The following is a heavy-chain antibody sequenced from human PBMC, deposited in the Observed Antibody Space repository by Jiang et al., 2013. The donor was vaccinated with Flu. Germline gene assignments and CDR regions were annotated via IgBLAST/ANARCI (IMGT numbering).Heavy chain of an antibody. D-gene: IGHD2-21*01. CDR2: TYYRSKSYN. CDR3: ARGRRDYYAMDV. V-gene: IGHV6-1*01. CDR1: A. Sequence: AWNWIRQSPSRGLEWLGSTYYRSKSYNEYAVSVKSRITINPDTSKNQFSLQLNSVTPEDTAVYYCARGRRDYYAMDVWGQGTTVTVSS. J-gene: IGHJ6*02.